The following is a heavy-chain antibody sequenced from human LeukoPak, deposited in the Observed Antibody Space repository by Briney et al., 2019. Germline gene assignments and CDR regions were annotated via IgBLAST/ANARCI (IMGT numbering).Heavy chain of an antibody. V-gene: IGHV3-23*01. CDR2: ISGSGGST. J-gene: IGHJ3*01. Sequence: TGGSLRLSCAASGFTFSSYAMSWVRQAPGKGLEWVSAISGSGGSTYYADSVKGRFTISRDNSKNTLYLQMNSLRAEDTAVYYCAKPPPRYCSSTSCYTGSWGQGTMVTVSS. D-gene: IGHD2-2*02. CDR1: GFTFSSYA. CDR3: AKPPPRYCSSTSCYTGS.